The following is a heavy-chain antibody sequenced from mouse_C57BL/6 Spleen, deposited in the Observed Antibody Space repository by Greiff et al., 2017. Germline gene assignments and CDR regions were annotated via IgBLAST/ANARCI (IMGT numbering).Heavy chain of an antibody. V-gene: IGHV5-9-1*02. CDR2: ISSGGDYI. CDR1: GFTFSSYA. D-gene: IGHD4-1*01. CDR3: TSVPTWDGFAY. Sequence: EVKLVESGEGLVKPGGSLKLSCAASGFTFSSYAMSWVRQTPEKRLEWVAYISSGGDYIYYADTVKGRFTLSRDNARNTLYLQMRSLKSEDTAMYYCTSVPTWDGFAYWGQGTLVSVSA. J-gene: IGHJ3*01.